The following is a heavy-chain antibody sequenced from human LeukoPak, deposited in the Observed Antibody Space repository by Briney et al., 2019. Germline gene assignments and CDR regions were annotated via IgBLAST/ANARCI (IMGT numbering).Heavy chain of an antibody. J-gene: IGHJ6*02. V-gene: IGHV3-48*01. CDR3: ARDYTRGYYQMDV. CDR1: GFTFSKYS. Sequence: GGSLRLSCAASGFTFSKYSMNWVRQAPGKGLEWVSYINPSSSTIYYAESVLGRFTISRDDAKNSLFLQTNSLTAEDTAVYYCARDYTRGYYQMDVWGQGTTVTVSS. D-gene: IGHD3-16*01. CDR2: INPSSSTI.